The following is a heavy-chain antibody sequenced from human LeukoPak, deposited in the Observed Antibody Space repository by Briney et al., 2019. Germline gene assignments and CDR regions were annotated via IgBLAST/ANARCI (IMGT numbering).Heavy chain of an antibody. D-gene: IGHD6-13*01. Sequence: SQTLSLTCTVSGGSISSGGYYWSWIRQPPGKGLEWIGYIYHSGSTYYNPSLKSRVTISVDRSKNQFSLKLSSVTAADTAVYYCARGGTPGIAAAGAFDIWGQGTMVTVSS. V-gene: IGHV4-30-2*01. CDR3: ARGGTPGIAAAGAFDI. J-gene: IGHJ3*02. CDR2: IYHSGST. CDR1: GGSISSGGYY.